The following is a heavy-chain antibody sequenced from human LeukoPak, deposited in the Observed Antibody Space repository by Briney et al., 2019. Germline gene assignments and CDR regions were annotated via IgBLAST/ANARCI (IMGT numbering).Heavy chain of an antibody. V-gene: IGHV3-7*01. J-gene: IGHJ5*01. CDR1: GFTFSNYW. CDR2: IKHDGSEK. Sequence: GGSLRLSCAASGFTFSNYWMTWVRQAPGKGLEWVANIKHDGSEKYYVDFVKGRFTISRDNAKNSLHLQMNSLRAEDTAVYYCARERGSGSYHPFDPWGQGTLVTVSS. D-gene: IGHD3-10*01. CDR3: ARERGSGSYHPFDP.